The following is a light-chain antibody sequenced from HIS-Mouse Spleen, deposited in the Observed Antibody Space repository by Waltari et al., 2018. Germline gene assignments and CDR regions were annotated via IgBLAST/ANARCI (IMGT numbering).Light chain of an antibody. CDR2: RNT. J-gene: IGLJ3*02. V-gene: IGLV1-47*01. CDR3: AAWDDSLSGPV. Sequence: QSVLTQPPSASGTPGQRVTISCSGSSSNIGSNYVYWYQQLPGTAPKLLIYRNTHRPSGVPDRFCGSKSGTSASLAISGLRSEDEADYYCAAWDDSLSGPVFGGGTKLTVL. CDR1: SSNIGSNY.